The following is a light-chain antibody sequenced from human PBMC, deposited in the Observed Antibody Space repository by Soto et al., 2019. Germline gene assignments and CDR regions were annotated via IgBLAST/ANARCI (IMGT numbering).Light chain of an antibody. CDR2: QVS. Sequence: QSALTQPASVSGSPGQSITISCTGTSSDVGNYNYVSWYQQHPGKAPQLMIFQVSNRASGVSNRFSGSKSGNTASLSISGLQTEDEANYYCSSFTTSSTLVFGTGTKLTVL. CDR1: SSDVGNYNY. J-gene: IGLJ1*01. CDR3: SSFTTSSTLV. V-gene: IGLV2-14*01.